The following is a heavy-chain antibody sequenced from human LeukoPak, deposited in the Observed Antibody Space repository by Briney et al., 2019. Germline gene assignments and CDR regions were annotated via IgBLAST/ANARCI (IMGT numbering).Heavy chain of an antibody. CDR3: ARDKTRGYDANYYSYMDV. D-gene: IGHD5-12*01. CDR1: GYTFTGYY. CDR2: INPNRGGT. V-gene: IGHV1-2*02. Sequence: ASVKVSCKASGYTFTGYYMHWVRQAPGQGLEWMGWINPNRGGTNYAQKFQGRVTMTRDTSINKAYMELSRLRSDDTAVYYCARDKTRGYDANYYSYMDVWGKGTTVTVSS. J-gene: IGHJ6*03.